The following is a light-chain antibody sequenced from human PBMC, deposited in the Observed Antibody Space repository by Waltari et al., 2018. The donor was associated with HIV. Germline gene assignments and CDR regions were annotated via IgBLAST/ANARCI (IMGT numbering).Light chain of an antibody. J-gene: IGLJ3*02. Sequence: QSVLTQPPSVSGAPGQTVTLPCDGSSSHIRAGHDLHWYKQFPGTSPKLVIYSNINRPSGVPDRFSASKSGTSASLAITGLQAEDEAHYYCQSHDRSLSGPWVFGGGTKLTVL. CDR3: QSHDRSLSGPWV. V-gene: IGLV1-40*01. CDR1: SSHIRAGHD. CDR2: SNI.